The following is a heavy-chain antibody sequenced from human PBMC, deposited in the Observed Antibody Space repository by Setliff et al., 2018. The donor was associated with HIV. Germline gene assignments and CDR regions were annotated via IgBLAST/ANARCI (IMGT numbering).Heavy chain of an antibody. CDR2: IYYSGST. CDR3: ARTTSLFPGIAAAQPWLYYHYMDV. D-gene: IGHD6-13*01. Sequence: SETLSLTCTVSGGSINSDYWTWVRQPPGKGLEWIGSIYYSGSTNYNPSLNSRVTMSINTSKSQFSLKVTFVTAADTAVYFCARTTSLFPGIAAAQPWLYYHYMDVWGRGAT. V-gene: IGHV4-59*08. CDR1: GGSINSDY. J-gene: IGHJ6*03.